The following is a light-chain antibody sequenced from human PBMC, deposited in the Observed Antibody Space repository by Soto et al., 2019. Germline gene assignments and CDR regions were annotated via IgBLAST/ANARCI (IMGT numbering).Light chain of an antibody. CDR3: SSYTSSSIDYV. CDR1: SSDVGCYNY. V-gene: IGLV2-14*01. Sequence: QSALTQPASVSGSPGQSITISCTGTSSDVGCYNYVSWYQQHPGKAPKLMIYEVSNRPSGVSNRFSGSKSGNTASLTISGLQAEDEADYYCSSYTSSSIDYVFGTGTQLTVL. J-gene: IGLJ1*01. CDR2: EVS.